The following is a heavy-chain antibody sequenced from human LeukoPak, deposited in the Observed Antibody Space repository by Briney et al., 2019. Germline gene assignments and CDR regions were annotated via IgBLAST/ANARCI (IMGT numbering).Heavy chain of an antibody. CDR2: IWYDGSKK. CDR1: GFPFSNYA. V-gene: IGHV3-33*01. Sequence: GGSLRLSCAASGFPFSNYAMHWVRQAPGKGLEWVAVIWYDGSKKYYADSVKGRFTISRDNSKNTLYLQMNSPRVEDTAVYYCVRDLYSSSWYELDYWGQGTLVTVSP. D-gene: IGHD6-13*01. J-gene: IGHJ4*02. CDR3: VRDLYSSSWYELDY.